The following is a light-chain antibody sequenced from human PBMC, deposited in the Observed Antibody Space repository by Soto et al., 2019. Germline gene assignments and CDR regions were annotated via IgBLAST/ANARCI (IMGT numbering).Light chain of an antibody. J-gene: IGKJ1*01. Sequence: EIQITQSPSTLSASVGARVTITCRASQSISSWLAWYQQKPGKAPKLLIYDASSLESGVPSRFSGSGSGTEFTLTISSLQPDDFATYYCQQYNSYKTFGQGTKVDIK. CDR3: QQYNSYKT. V-gene: IGKV1-5*01. CDR2: DAS. CDR1: QSISSW.